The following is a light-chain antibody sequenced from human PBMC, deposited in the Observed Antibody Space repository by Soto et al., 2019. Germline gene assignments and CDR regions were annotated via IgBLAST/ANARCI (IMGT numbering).Light chain of an antibody. V-gene: IGLV1-44*01. J-gene: IGLJ3*02. CDR2: SNN. Sequence: QSVLTQPPSASGTPGQRVTISCSGSSSNIGSNTVNWYQQLPGTAPKLLIYSNNQRPSGVPDRFSGSKSGTSASLAISGLQSEDEADYSCAAWDDSLNGQVFGGGTKVTVL. CDR1: SSNIGSNT. CDR3: AAWDDSLNGQV.